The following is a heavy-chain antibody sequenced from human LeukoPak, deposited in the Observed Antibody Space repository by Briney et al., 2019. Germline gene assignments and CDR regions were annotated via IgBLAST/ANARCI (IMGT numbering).Heavy chain of an antibody. Sequence: GGSLRLSCAASGFTFSSYGMHWVRQAPGKGLEWVAVISYDGSDKYYADSVKGRFTISRDNSKNTLYLQMNSLRPEDTAVYYCARDVGCGSNCYSFFEYWGQGTLVTVSS. J-gene: IGHJ4*02. D-gene: IGHD2-21*02. CDR3: ARDVGCGSNCYSFFEY. V-gene: IGHV3-30*03. CDR2: ISYDGSDK. CDR1: GFTFSSYG.